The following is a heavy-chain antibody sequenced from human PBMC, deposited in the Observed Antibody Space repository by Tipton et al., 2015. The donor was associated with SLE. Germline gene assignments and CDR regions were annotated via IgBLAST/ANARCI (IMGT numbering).Heavy chain of an antibody. Sequence: LRLSCFVSGASVRSTSYHWGWIRQPPGKGLEWIGSIYSTGTTYYNASLKGRVTMSIDTSTNQFSLKLSSVTAADTAVYYCARLGYCTTDICYTGIDLWAQGTLVTVSS. J-gene: IGHJ5*02. CDR3: ARLGYCTTDICYTGIDL. D-gene: IGHD2-8*01. CDR2: IYSTGTT. V-gene: IGHV4-39*01. CDR1: GASVRSTSYH.